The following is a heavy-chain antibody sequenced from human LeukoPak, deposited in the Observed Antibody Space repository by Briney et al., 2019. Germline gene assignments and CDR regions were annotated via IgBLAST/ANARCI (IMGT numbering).Heavy chain of an antibody. CDR3: ARDAVGASLFEY. Sequence: SQTLSLTCVLSGDSFSNNVAVWNWIRQSPSRGHEWLGRTYYRSKWHNHYAVSMQSRITISPDTSKNQFYLQLDSVTPEDTAVYYCARDAVGASLFEYWGQGTLVTVSS. CDR2: TYYRSKWHN. V-gene: IGHV6-1*01. D-gene: IGHD1-26*01. CDR1: GDSFSNNVAV. J-gene: IGHJ4*02.